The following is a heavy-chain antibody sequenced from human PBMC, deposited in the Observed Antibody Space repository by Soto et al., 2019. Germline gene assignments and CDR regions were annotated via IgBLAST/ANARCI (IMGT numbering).Heavy chain of an antibody. CDR2: ITSDGKSK. D-gene: IGHD4-17*01. Sequence: PGGSLRLSCAASGFNFSNHWMHWVRQRPGEGLVWVSRITSDGKSKAYADSVKGRFTISRDNAKNSLYLQMNSLRDEDTAVYYCARDLPYTVTTNWFDPWGQGTLVTVSS. J-gene: IGHJ5*02. V-gene: IGHV3-74*01. CDR1: GFNFSNHW. CDR3: ARDLPYTVTTNWFDP.